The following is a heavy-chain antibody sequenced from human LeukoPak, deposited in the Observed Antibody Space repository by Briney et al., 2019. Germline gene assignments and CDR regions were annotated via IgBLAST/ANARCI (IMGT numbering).Heavy chain of an antibody. V-gene: IGHV4-34*01. CDR3: ARSVGYYGSGSYYKKGRGHWFDT. D-gene: IGHD3-10*01. CDR1: VGSFSGYY. J-gene: IGHJ5*02. Sequence: SETLSLTCAVYVGSFSGYYWSWIRQPPGKGLEWIGEINHSGSTNYNPSPESRVTISVDTSKNQFSLKLSSVTAADTAVYYCARSVGYYGSGSYYKKGRGHWFDTWGEGTLVTVSS. CDR2: INHSGST.